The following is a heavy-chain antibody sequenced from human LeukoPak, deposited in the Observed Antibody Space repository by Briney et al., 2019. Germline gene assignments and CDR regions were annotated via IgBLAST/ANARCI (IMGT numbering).Heavy chain of an antibody. D-gene: IGHD1-26*01. CDR3: AKGRLLGWELTYYFDY. CDR1: GFSFSSYA. J-gene: IGHJ4*02. V-gene: IGHV3-23*01. CDR2: ISGSGSTT. Sequence: PGGSLRLSCEVPGFSFSSYAMNWVRQAPGKGLEGVSAISGSGSTTYHADSVKGRFTISRDNSKNMLYLQMNSLRAEDTAVYFCAKGRLLGWELTYYFDYWGQGTLVTVSS.